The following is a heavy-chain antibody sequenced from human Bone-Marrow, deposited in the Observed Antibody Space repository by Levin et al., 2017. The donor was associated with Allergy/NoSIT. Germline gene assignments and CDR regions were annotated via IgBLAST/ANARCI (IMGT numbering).Heavy chain of an antibody. CDR3: AKTRDSSWYGLFDY. V-gene: IGHV3-23*01. Sequence: GGSLRLSCAASGFTFGSYAMTWVRQAPGKGLQWVATISGSATDTYYADSVKGRFTISRDNSKNTLYLQMNSLRVEDTAIYYCAKTRDSSWYGLFDYWGQGTLVTVSS. J-gene: IGHJ4*02. D-gene: IGHD6-13*01. CDR1: GFTFGSYA. CDR2: ISGSATDT.